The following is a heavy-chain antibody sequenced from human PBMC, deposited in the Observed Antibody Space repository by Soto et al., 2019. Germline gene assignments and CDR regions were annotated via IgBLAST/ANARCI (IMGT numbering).Heavy chain of an antibody. CDR2: ISYDGSNK. CDR3: ARDSLTGVXXYYYYGMDV. D-gene: IGHD3-3*01. J-gene: IGHJ6*01. CDR1: GFTFSSYA. Sequence: PGGSLRLSCAASGFTFSSYAMHWVRQAPGKGLEWVAVISYDGSNKXXXXXVKGRFTISRDNSKNTLYLQMNSLRAEDTAVXYCARDSLTGVXXYYYYGMDVXXXGTTVTVSX. V-gene: IGHV3-30-3*01.